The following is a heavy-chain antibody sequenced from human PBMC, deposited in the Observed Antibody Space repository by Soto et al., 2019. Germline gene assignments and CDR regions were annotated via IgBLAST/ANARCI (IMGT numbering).Heavy chain of an antibody. CDR1: GFTFSSYA. V-gene: IGHV3-30-3*01. D-gene: IGHD2-2*01. Sequence: QVQLVESGGGVVQPGRSLRLSCAASGFTFSSYAMHWVRQAPGKGLEWVAAISYDGSNKYYADSVKGRFTISRDNSKNTLYLQMNSLRAEDTAVYYCARGSREFDYWGQGTLVTVSS. J-gene: IGHJ4*02. CDR2: ISYDGSNK. CDR3: ARGSREFDY.